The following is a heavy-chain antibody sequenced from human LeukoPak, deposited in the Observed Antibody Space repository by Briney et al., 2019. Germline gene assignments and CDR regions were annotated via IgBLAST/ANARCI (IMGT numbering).Heavy chain of an antibody. V-gene: IGHV4-4*07. CDR2: INTSGST. Sequence: SETLSLTCTVSGGSISNYYWSWIRQPAGKGLEWIGRINTSGSTNYNPSLKSRVTISVDTSKNQFSLKLSSVTAADTAVYYCARVGRRGYRVNNWFDPWGQGTLVTVSS. J-gene: IGHJ5*02. CDR3: ARVGRRGYRVNNWFDP. CDR1: GGSISNYY. D-gene: IGHD5-18*01.